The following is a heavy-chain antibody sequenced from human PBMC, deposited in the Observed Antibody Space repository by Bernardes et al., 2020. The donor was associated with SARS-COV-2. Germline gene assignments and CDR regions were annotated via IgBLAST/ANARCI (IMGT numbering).Heavy chain of an antibody. CDR1: GFTFSSYG. Sequence: GGSLRLSCAASGFTFSSYGMHWVRQAPGTGLEWVAVIWYDGSNKYYADSVKGRFTISRDNSKNTLYLQMNSLRAEDTAVYYCASLWGSGSYYSYYYYGMDVWGQGTTVTVSS. D-gene: IGHD3-10*01. V-gene: IGHV3-33*01. CDR3: ASLWGSGSYYSYYYYGMDV. CDR2: IWYDGSNK. J-gene: IGHJ6*02.